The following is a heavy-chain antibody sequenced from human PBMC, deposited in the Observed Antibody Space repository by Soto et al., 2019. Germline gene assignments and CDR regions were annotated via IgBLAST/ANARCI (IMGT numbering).Heavy chain of an antibody. V-gene: IGHV4-59*01. CDR2: IYYSGST. D-gene: IGHD2-15*01. CDR3: ARDRADCSGGSCPLSWFDP. CDR1: GGSISSYY. J-gene: IGHJ5*02. Sequence: SETLSLTCTVSGGSISSYYWSWIRQPPGKGLEWIGYIYYSGSTNYNPSLKSRVTISVDTSKDQFSLKLSSVTAADTAVYYCARDRADCSGGSCPLSWFDPWGQGTLVTVSS.